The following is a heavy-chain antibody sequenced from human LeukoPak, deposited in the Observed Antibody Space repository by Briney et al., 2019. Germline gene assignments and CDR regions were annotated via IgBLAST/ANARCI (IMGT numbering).Heavy chain of an antibody. V-gene: IGHV4-39*01. J-gene: IGHJ3*01. CDR2: IYYSGST. Sequence: PSETLPLTCTVSGGSISSSSYYWGWIRQPPGKGLEWIGSIYYSGSTYYNPSLKSRVTISVDTSKNQFSLKLSSVTAADTAVYYCARQFIPVGSGSVWGQATMVTVSS. D-gene: IGHD3-16*01. CDR1: GGSISSSSYY. CDR3: ARQFIPVGSGSV.